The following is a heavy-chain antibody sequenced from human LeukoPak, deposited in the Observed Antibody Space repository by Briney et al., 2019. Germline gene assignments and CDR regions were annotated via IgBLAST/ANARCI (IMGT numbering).Heavy chain of an antibody. J-gene: IGHJ6*02. V-gene: IGHV3-7*04. Sequence: GGSLRLSCAASGFTFSSYWMSWVRQAPGKGLEWVANIKQDGSEKYYVDSVKGRFTISRDNAKNSLYLQMNSLRAEDTAVYYCARENWNYGYYYYGMDVWGQGTTVT. CDR1: GFTFSSYW. D-gene: IGHD1-7*01. CDR3: ARENWNYGYYYYGMDV. CDR2: IKQDGSEK.